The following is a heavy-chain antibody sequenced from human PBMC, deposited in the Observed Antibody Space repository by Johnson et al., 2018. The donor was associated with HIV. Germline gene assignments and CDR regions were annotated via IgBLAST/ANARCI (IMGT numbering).Heavy chain of an antibody. CDR2: ISSSGSTI. J-gene: IGHJ3*02. V-gene: IGHV3-48*04. CDR3: ARGFYDILTGFDAFDI. CDR1: GFTFSSYA. Sequence: VQLVESGGGVVQPGRSLRLSCAASGFTFSSYAMHWVRQAPGKGLEWVSYISSSGSTIYYADSVKGRFTISRDNAKNSLYLQMNSMRAEDTAVYYCARGFYDILTGFDAFDIWGQGTMVTVSS. D-gene: IGHD3-9*01.